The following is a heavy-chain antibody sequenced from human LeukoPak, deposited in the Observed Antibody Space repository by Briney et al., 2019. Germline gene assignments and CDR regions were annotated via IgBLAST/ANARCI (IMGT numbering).Heavy chain of an antibody. J-gene: IGHJ6*03. Sequence: PGGSLRLSCAASGFTFNNYNMNWVRQAPGKGLEWVSSISSISSSYIYYADSVKGRFTISRDNARNSLYLQMNSLRAEDTAVYYCAREHSGYDFPGRDYYYMDVWGKGTTVTVSS. D-gene: IGHD5-12*01. CDR3: AREHSGYDFPGRDYYYMDV. CDR1: GFTFNNYN. CDR2: ISSISSSYI. V-gene: IGHV3-21*01.